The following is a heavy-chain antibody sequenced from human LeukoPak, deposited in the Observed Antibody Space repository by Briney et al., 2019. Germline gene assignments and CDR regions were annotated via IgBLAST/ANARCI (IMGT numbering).Heavy chain of an antibody. CDR2: IWYDGSNK. D-gene: IGHD6-19*01. CDR3: ARGGGYSSGWYYYYGMDV. Sequence: PGGSLRLSCAASGFTFSSYGMHWVRQAPGKGLEWVAVIWYDGSNKYYADSVKGRFTISRDNSKNTLYLQMNSLRAEDTAVYYCARGGGYSSGWYYYYGMDVWGQGTTVTVSS. J-gene: IGHJ6*02. CDR1: GFTFSSYG. V-gene: IGHV3-33*08.